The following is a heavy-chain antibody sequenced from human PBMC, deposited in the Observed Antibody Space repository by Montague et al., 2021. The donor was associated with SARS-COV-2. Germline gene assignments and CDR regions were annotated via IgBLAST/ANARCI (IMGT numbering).Heavy chain of an antibody. J-gene: IGHJ3*02. Sequence: TLSLTCTVSGGSISSGGYYWSWIRQHPGKGLEWIGYIYYSGSTYYNPSLKSRVTISVDMSKNQFSLKLSSVTAADTAVYYCARAHITMIVVVDAFDIWGQGTMVTVSS. V-gene: IGHV4-31*03. D-gene: IGHD3-22*01. CDR1: GGSISSGGYY. CDR2: IYYSGST. CDR3: ARAHITMIVVVDAFDI.